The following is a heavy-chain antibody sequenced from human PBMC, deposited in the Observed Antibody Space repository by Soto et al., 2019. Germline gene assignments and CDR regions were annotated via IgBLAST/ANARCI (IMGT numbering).Heavy chain of an antibody. CDR1: GGSFSGYY. CDR3: ARGGGGSSSGYHHDY. D-gene: IGHD3-22*01. V-gene: IGHV4-34*01. J-gene: IGHJ4*02. CDR2: INHSGST. Sequence: PSETLSLTCAVYGGSFSGYYWSWIRQPPGKGLEWIGEINHSGSTNYNPSLKSRVTISVDTSKNQFSLKLSSVTAADTAVYYCARGGGGSSSGYHHDYWGKGTLVTVSS.